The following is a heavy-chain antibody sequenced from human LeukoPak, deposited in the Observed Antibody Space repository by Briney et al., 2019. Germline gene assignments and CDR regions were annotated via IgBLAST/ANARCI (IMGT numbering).Heavy chain of an antibody. CDR1: GFTFDDYA. D-gene: IGHD6-19*01. V-gene: IGHV3-9*01. Sequence: GGSLRLSCAASGFTFDDYAMHWVRQAPGKGLEWVSGISWNSGSIGYADSVKGRFTISRDNAKNSLYLQMNSLRAEDTALYYCAKVYPYSSAGGIPEYYFDYWGQGTLVTVSS. CDR3: AKVYPYSSAGGIPEYYFDY. CDR2: ISWNSGSI. J-gene: IGHJ4*02.